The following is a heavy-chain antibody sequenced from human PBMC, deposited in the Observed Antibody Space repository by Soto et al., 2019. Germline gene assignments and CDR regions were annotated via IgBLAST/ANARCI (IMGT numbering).Heavy chain of an antibody. CDR2: IYYSEST. V-gene: IGHV4-59*01. D-gene: IGHD1-7*01. J-gene: IGHJ6*02. CDR1: GGSISSYY. CDR3: SIETSNWNFDCYYAVDV. Sequence: QVQLQESGPGLVKPSETLSLTCTVSGGSISSYYWSWIRQPPGKGLEWIGYIYYSESTNYNPSLKCRVAISIDTSKTQSSLKLSSVTAADTAAYCWSIETSNWNFDCYYAVDVWGQGTTVTVSS.